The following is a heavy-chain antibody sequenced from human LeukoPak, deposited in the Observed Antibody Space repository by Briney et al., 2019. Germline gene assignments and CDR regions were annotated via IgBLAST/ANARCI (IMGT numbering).Heavy chain of an antibody. V-gene: IGHV4-59*08. CDR3: GRQGFLDWYFDY. CDR2: IYYSEST. Sequence: PSETLSLTCTVSGGSISSYYWSWIRQTPGKGLEWIGYIYYSESTNYNPSLKRRTTITVDTSKNPYPQMLSLVPADDAAVYYCGRQGFLDWYFDYWGQGTLVTVSS. D-gene: IGHD3-3*01. CDR1: GGSISSYY. J-gene: IGHJ4*02.